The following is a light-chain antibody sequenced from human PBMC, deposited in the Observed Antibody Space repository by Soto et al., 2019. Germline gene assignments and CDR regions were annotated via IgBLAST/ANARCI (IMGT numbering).Light chain of an antibody. CDR2: DNN. CDR1: SSNIGNNY. CDR3: GTWDSSLGVV. Sequence: QSVLTQPPSVSAAPGQTVTISCSGSSSNIGNNYVSWYQQLPGTAPKLLIYDNNKRPSGIPDRFSGSKSGTSATLGITGLQTEDEADYYCGTWDSSLGVVFGGGTKVTVL. J-gene: IGLJ2*01. V-gene: IGLV1-51*01.